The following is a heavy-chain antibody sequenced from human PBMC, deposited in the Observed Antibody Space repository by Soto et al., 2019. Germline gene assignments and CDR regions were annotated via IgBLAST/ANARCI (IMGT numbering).Heavy chain of an antibody. CDR2: MNPNSGNT. V-gene: IGHV1-8*01. CDR1: GYNFTSYD. CDR3: ARGLYCSSTSCSNYYFDS. Sequence: QVQLVQSGAEVKKPGASVKVSCKASGYNFTSYDINWGRQATGQVLEWMGWMNPNSGNTGYAQKFQGRVTMTRNTSISIAYMELSSLRSEDTAVYYCARGLYCSSTSCSNYYFDSWGQGTLVTVSS. D-gene: IGHD2-2*01. J-gene: IGHJ4*02.